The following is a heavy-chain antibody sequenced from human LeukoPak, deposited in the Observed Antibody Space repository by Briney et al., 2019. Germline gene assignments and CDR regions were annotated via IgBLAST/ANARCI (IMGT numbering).Heavy chain of an antibody. CDR3: ARSGYCSGGSCYYFDY. J-gene: IGHJ4*02. V-gene: IGHV4-34*01. D-gene: IGHD2-15*01. CDR1: GGSFSGYY. Sequence: SETLSLTCAVYGGSFSGYYWSWIRQPPGKGLEWIGEINHSGSTNYNPSLKSRVTISVDTPKNQFSLKLSSETAADTAVYYCARSGYCSGGSCYYFDYWGQGTLVTVSS. CDR2: INHSGST.